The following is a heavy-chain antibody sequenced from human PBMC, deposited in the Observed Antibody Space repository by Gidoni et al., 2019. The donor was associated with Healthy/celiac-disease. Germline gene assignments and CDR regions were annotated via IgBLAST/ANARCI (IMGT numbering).Heavy chain of an antibody. Sequence: QVQLQESGPGLVKPSETMSLTCPVAGGSISSYYWSWIRQPPGKGLEWIGYIYYSGSTNYNPSLKSRVTISVDTSKNQFSLKLSSVTAADTAVYYCARDQLGFQSFDYWGQGTLVTVSS. CDR1: GGSISSYY. CDR3: ARDQLGFQSFDY. V-gene: IGHV4-59*01. CDR2: IYYSGST. J-gene: IGHJ4*02. D-gene: IGHD7-27*01.